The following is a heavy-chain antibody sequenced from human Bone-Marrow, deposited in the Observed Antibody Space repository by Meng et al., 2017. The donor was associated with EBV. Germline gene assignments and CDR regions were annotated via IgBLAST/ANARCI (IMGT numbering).Heavy chain of an antibody. J-gene: IGHJ4*02. D-gene: IGHD3-10*01. V-gene: IGHV1-69*01. CDR2: LIPLSDAP. CDR1: GGTFRSDA. CDR3: ASESGRGFTPDY. Sequence: VQGVQSGAEVKKPGSSLKVSCKTSGGTFRSDAISWVRQAPGQGLEWMGGLIPLSDAPHYAQKFQGRVTITADESTSTHYLDLSGLRAEDTAVYYCASESGRGFTPDYWGQGTLVTVSS.